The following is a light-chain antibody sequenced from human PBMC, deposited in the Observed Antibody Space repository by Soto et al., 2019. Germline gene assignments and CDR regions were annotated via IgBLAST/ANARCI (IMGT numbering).Light chain of an antibody. CDR2: DAS. CDR1: QSVSGY. Sequence: EVVLTQSPDTLSLSPGERASLSCRASQSVSGYLVWYQQKPGQAPRLLIYDASTRAAGIPARFIGSGSGTDFTLTISSLEPEDSAVYYCQQHLGRHTFGQGTKVDI. CDR3: QQHLGRHT. V-gene: IGKV3-11*01. J-gene: IGKJ1*01.